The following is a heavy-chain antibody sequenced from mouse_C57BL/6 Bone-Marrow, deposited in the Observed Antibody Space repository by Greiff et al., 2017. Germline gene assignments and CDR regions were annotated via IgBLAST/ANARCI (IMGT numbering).Heavy chain of an antibody. J-gene: IGHJ4*01. V-gene: IGHV1-64*01. CDR1: GYTFTSYW. D-gene: IGHD1-1*01. CDR3: ARFSHYYGSSYYAMDY. Sequence: VQLQQPGAELVKPGASVKLSCKASGYTFTSYWMHWVKQRPGQGLEWIGMIPPNSGSTNYNEKFKSKATLTVDKSSSTAYMQLSSLTSEDSAVYYCARFSHYYGSSYYAMDYWGQGTSVTVSS. CDR2: IPPNSGST.